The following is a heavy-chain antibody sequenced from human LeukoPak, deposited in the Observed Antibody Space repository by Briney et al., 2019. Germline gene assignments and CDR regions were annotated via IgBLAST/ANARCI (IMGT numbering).Heavy chain of an antibody. J-gene: IGHJ3*02. D-gene: IGHD3-10*01. CDR2: IYTSGST. CDR1: GGSISSGSYY. Sequence: SGTLSLTCTVSGGSISSGSYYWSWIRQPAGKGLEWIGRIYTSGSTNYNPSLKSRVTISVDTSKNQFSLKLSSVTAADTAVYYCARDQREGSGSLDAFDIWGQGTMVTVSS. V-gene: IGHV4-61*02. CDR3: ARDQREGSGSLDAFDI.